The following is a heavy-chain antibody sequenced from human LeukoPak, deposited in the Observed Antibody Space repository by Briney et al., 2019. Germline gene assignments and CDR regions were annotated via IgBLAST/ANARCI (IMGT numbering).Heavy chain of an antibody. CDR1: GGSISSGSYY. CDR2: IYTSGST. V-gene: IGHV4-61*02. J-gene: IGHJ4*02. D-gene: IGHD7-27*01. Sequence: SQTLSLTCTVSGGSISSGSYYWSWIRQPAGKGLEWIGRIYTSGSTNYNPSLKSRVTISVDTSKNQFSLKLSSVTAADTAVYYCARDRSTGDGDYWGQGTLVTVSS. CDR3: ARDRSTGDGDY.